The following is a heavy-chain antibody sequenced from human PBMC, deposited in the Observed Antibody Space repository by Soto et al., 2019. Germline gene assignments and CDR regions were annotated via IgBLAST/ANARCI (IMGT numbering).Heavy chain of an antibody. CDR3: AKGGVRGVQMDV. J-gene: IGHJ6*02. V-gene: IGHV3-23*01. CDR1: GFILSRYA. CDR2: ITGGGFST. D-gene: IGHD3-10*01. Sequence: EVQLLESGGGWVQPGGSLRLSCAASGFILSRYAMTWVRQAPGKGLEWVSAITGGGFSTYYTDSVKGRFTISRDNSKNTLYLQMNRLRAEDTAVYFCAKGGVRGVQMDVWGQGTTVTVSS.